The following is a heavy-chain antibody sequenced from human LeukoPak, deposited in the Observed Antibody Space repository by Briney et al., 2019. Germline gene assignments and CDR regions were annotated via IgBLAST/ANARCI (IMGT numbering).Heavy chain of an antibody. D-gene: IGHD3-10*01. Sequence: ASVKVSCQASGYTFTSYSISWVRQAPGQGLEWMGWISAYNGDTNYAQKLQGRVTMTTDTSTSTAYMELRSLRSDDTAMYYCARDYYGSPPLDYWGQGTLVTVSS. CDR2: ISAYNGDT. CDR1: GYTFTSYS. J-gene: IGHJ4*02. CDR3: ARDYYGSPPLDY. V-gene: IGHV1-18*01.